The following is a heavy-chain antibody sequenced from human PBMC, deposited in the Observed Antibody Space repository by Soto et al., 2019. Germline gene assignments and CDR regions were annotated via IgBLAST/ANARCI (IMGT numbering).Heavy chain of an antibody. Sequence: SETLSLTCTVSVGSISSSSYSWGWIRQPPGKGPEWIGSIYYTGSTYYNPTLKSLVTISVDTSKNQFSLKLSSVTAADTAVYYCARYNLAYGHYGEDYFDYWVQGTLVTVSS. D-gene: IGHD4-17*01. CDR1: VGSISSSSYS. CDR2: IYYTGST. V-gene: IGHV4-39*01. CDR3: ARYNLAYGHYGEDYFDY. J-gene: IGHJ4*02.